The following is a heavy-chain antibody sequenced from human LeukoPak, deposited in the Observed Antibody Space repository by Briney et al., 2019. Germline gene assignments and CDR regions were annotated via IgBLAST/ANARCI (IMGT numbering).Heavy chain of an antibody. CDR2: IYHSGST. CDR1: GYSISSGYY. V-gene: IGHV4-38-2*02. D-gene: IGHD3-22*01. CDR3: AREGGDTMIVVEAAFDI. J-gene: IGHJ3*02. Sequence: PSETLSLTCTVSGYSISSGYYWGWIRQPPGKGLEWIGSIYHSGSTYYNPSLKSRVTISVDTSKNQFSLKLSSVTAADTAVYYCAREGGDTMIVVEAAFDIWGQGTMVTVSS.